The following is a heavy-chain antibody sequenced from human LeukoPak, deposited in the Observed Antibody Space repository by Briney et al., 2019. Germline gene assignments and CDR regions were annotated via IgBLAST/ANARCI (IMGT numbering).Heavy chain of an antibody. J-gene: IGHJ3*02. CDR1: GFTFSSYA. D-gene: IGHD5-12*01. CDR3: AKDQRQDIAYGFAFDS. Sequence: GGSLRLSCTASGFTFSSYAMHWVRQAPGQGLEWVSAISGSGGTTLYADSVKGRFAISRDNSKNTLYLLMNSLRAEDTAVYYCAKDQRQDIAYGFAFDSWGQGAMVTVSS. V-gene: IGHV3-23*01. CDR2: ISGSGGTT.